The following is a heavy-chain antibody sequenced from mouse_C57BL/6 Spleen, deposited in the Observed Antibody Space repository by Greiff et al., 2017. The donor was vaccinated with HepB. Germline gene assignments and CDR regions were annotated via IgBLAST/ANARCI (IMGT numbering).Heavy chain of an antibody. CDR3: ASAYYSNFWYFDV. Sequence: QVQLKQSGPGLVQPSQSLSITCTVSGFSLTSYGVHWVRQSPGKGLEWLGVIWSGGSTDYNAAFISRLSISKDNSKSQVFFKMNSLQADDTAIYYCASAYYSNFWYFDVWGTGTTVTVSS. CDR2: IWSGGST. CDR1: GFSLTSYG. V-gene: IGHV2-2*01. D-gene: IGHD2-5*01. J-gene: IGHJ1*03.